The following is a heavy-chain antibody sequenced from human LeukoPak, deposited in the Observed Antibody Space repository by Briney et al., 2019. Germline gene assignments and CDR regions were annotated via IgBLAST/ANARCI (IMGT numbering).Heavy chain of an antibody. J-gene: IGHJ4*02. D-gene: IGHD2-2*02. CDR2: ISAYNGNT. CDR3: ARDRPRYCSSTSCYTRWKATESFDY. V-gene: IGHV1-18*01. Sequence: ASVKVSCKASGYTFTSYGISWVRQAPGQGLEWMGWISAYNGNTNYAQKLQGRVTMTTDTSTSTAYMELRSLRSDDTAVYYCARDRPRYCSSTSCYTRWKATESFDYWGQGTLVTVSS. CDR1: GYTFTSYG.